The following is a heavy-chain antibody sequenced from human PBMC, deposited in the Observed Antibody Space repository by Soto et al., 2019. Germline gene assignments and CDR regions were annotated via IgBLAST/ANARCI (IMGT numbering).Heavy chain of an antibody. D-gene: IGHD4-4*01. CDR2: IYYSGST. Sequence: SETLSLTCTVSGGSISSYYWSWIRQPPGKGLEWIGYIYYSGSTNYNPSLKSRVTISVDTSKNQFSLKLSSVTAADTAVYYCARDRTGTLDYSNLHYYYMDVWGKGTTVTVSS. CDR1: GGSISSYY. J-gene: IGHJ6*03. V-gene: IGHV4-59*01. CDR3: ARDRTGTLDYSNLHYYYMDV.